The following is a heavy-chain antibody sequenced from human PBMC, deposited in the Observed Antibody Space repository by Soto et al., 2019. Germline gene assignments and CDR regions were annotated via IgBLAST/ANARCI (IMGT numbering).Heavy chain of an antibody. CDR2: ILSRGTT. J-gene: IGHJ6*02. D-gene: IGHD3-3*01. Sequence: QVQLQESGPGLVKPSQTLSLTCTVSGGSISSGSYYWTWIRQSQKAGLEWIGHILSRGTTFYNPSLRSRLYMSLDTSKNQFSLRLRSVTAAATAIYYCARGFDRDDIWSGYLGEGLALPYGMDVWGQGSGITVSS. V-gene: IGHV4-31*03. CDR3: ARGFDRDDIWSGYLGEGLALPYGMDV. CDR1: GGSISSGSYY.